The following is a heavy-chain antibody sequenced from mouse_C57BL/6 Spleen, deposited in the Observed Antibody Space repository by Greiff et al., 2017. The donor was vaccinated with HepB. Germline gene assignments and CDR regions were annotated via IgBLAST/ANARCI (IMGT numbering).Heavy chain of an antibody. J-gene: IGHJ1*03. Sequence: VQLQQPGTELVKPGASVKLSCKASGYTFTSYWMHWVKQRPGQGLEWIGNINPSNGGTNYNEKFKSKATLTVDKSSSTAYMQLSSLTSEDSAFYYCARGDYYYGEKGYFDVWGTGTTVTVSS. CDR2: INPSNGGT. D-gene: IGHD1-1*01. CDR1: GYTFTSYW. CDR3: ARGDYYYGEKGYFDV. V-gene: IGHV1-53*01.